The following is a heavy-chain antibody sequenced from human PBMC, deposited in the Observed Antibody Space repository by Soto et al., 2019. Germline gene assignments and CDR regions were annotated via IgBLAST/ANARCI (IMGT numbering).Heavy chain of an antibody. D-gene: IGHD2-21*02. CDR2: IYSGGST. V-gene: IGHV3-66*01. CDR3: ARDPSLHERRPTAGAFDI. Sequence: EVQLVESGGGLVQPGGSLRLSCAASGFTVSSNYMSWVRQAPGKGLEWVSVIYSGGSTYYADSVKGRFTISRDNSKNTLYLQMNSLRAEDTAVYYCARDPSLHERRPTAGAFDIWGQGTMVTVSS. J-gene: IGHJ3*02. CDR1: GFTVSSNY.